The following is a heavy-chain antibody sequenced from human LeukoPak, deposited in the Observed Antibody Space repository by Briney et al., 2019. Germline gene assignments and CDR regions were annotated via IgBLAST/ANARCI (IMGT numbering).Heavy chain of an antibody. CDR2: ISYDGSNK. Sequence: TGGSLRLSCAASGFTFSSYGMHWVRQAPGKGLEWVAVISYDGSNKYYADSVKGRFTISRDNSKNTLYLQMNSLRAEDTAVYYCAKRELLWFGELSYGMDAWGQGTTVTVSS. V-gene: IGHV3-30*18. CDR1: GFTFSSYG. J-gene: IGHJ6*02. D-gene: IGHD3-10*01. CDR3: AKRELLWFGELSYGMDA.